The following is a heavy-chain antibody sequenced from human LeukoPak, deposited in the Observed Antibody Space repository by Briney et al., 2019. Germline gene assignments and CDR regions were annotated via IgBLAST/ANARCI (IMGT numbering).Heavy chain of an antibody. Sequence: GGSLRLSCAASGFTFTTYWMSWVRQAPGKGLEWVANIKQDGSEKYYVDSVKGRFTISRDNAKNSVDLQMNSLRVEDTAVYYCARVGGYFDYWGQGTLVTVSS. V-gene: IGHV3-7*01. CDR3: ARVGGYFDY. CDR1: GFTFTTYW. J-gene: IGHJ4*02. CDR2: IKQDGSEK.